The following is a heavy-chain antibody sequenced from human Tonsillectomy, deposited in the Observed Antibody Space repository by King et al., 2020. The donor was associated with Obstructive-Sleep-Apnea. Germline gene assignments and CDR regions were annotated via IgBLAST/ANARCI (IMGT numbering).Heavy chain of an antibody. CDR3: ARNITAAEDGMDV. J-gene: IGHJ6*02. CDR1: GYSFTTYW. CDR2: IYPGDSDT. V-gene: IGHV5-51*01. Sequence: VQLVQSGAEVKKPGESLKISCKGSGYSFTTYWIGWVRQMPGKGLEWMGIIYPGDSDTRYSPSFQGQVTIPADKSISTAYLQWSSLKAPDTAMYYCARNITAAEDGMDVWGQGTTVTVSS. D-gene: IGHD6-13*01.